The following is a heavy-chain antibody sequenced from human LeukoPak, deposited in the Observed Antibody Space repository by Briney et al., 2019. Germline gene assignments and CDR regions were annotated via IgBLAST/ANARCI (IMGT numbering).Heavy chain of an antibody. J-gene: IGHJ4*02. CDR2: ISAYNGNT. Sequence: ASVKVSCKASGYTFTSYGIIWVRQAPGQGLEWMGWISAYNGNTNYAQKLQGRVTMTTDTSTSTAYMELRSLRSDDTAVYYCAVARRDDILTGYSFFDYWGQGTLVTVSS. D-gene: IGHD3-9*01. CDR1: GYTFTSYG. V-gene: IGHV1-18*01. CDR3: AVARRDDILTGYSFFDY.